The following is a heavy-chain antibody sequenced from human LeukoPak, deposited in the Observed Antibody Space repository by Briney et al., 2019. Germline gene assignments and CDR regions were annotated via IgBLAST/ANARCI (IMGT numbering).Heavy chain of an antibody. V-gene: IGHV3-48*02. CDR2: ITSSSSTI. CDR1: GFTFSTYS. D-gene: IGHD3-9*01. Sequence: GGSLRLSCAASGFTFSTYSMSWLRQAPGKGLEWISYITSSSSTIYYADSVKGRFTISRDNAKNSLYLQMNSLRHEDTAVCYCARRVSTGNVYSWFDPWGQGTLVTVSS. J-gene: IGHJ5*02. CDR3: ARRVSTGNVYSWFDP.